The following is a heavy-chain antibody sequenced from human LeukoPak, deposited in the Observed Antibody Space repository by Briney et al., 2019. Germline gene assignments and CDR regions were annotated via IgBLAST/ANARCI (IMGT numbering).Heavy chain of an antibody. Sequence: PSETLSLTCAVYGGSFSGYYWSWLRQPPGKGLEWIGEINHSGSTNYNPSLKSRVTISVDTSKNQFSLKLSSVTAADTAVYYCARGSGYSYGPALDYWGQGTLVTVSS. CDR1: GGSFSGYY. CDR2: INHSGST. V-gene: IGHV4-34*01. D-gene: IGHD5-18*01. J-gene: IGHJ4*02. CDR3: ARGSGYSYGPALDY.